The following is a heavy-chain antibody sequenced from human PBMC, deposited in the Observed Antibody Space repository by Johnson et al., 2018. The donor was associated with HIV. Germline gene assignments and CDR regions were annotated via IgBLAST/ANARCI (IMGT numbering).Heavy chain of an antibody. J-gene: IGHJ3*02. CDR3: ARETRDDAFDI. CDR1: GFTFSTNW. V-gene: IGHV3-74*01. CDR2: INSDGSST. D-gene: IGHD4-11*01. Sequence: VQLVESGGDLVQPGGSLRLSCVGSGFTFSTNWMHWVRQAPGKGLVWVSRINSDGSSTSYAESVKGRFTISRDNAKNSLYLQMNNLRAEDTAMYYCARETRDDAFDIWGQGTMVTVSS.